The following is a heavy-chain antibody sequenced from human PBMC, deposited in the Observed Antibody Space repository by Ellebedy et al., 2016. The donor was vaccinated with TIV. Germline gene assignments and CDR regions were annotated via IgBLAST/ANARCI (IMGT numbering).Heavy chain of an antibody. J-gene: IGHJ1*01. V-gene: IGHV4-59*01. CDR2: IFYSGST. Sequence: MPSETLSLTCTVSGGSISSYYWSWIRQPPGKGLQWIGFIFYSGSTNYNPSLKSRVTISVDTSKNQFSLKLRSVTAADTAVYYCAREGAHGYFQHWGQGTLVTVSA. CDR1: GGSISSYY. D-gene: IGHD4/OR15-4a*01. CDR3: AREGAHGYFQH.